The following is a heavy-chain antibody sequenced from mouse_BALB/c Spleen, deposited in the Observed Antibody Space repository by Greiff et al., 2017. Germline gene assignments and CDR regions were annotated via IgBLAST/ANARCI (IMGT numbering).Heavy chain of an antibody. D-gene: IGHD2-4*01. CDR3: ARPMITTDYAMDY. Sequence: VQLKESGAELVKPGASVKLSCTASGFNIKDTYMHWVKQRPEQGLEWIGRIDPANGNTKYDPKFQGKATITADTSSNTAYLQLSSLTSEDTAVYYCARPMITTDYAMDYWGQGTSVTVSS. J-gene: IGHJ4*01. V-gene: IGHV14-3*02. CDR2: IDPANGNT. CDR1: GFNIKDTY.